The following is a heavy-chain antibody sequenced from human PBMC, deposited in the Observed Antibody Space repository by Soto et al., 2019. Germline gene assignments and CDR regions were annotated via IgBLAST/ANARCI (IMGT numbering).Heavy chain of an antibody. V-gene: IGHV4-39*01. J-gene: IGHJ6*02. CDR1: GGSISSSSYY. Sequence: NPSETLSLTCTVSGGSISSSSYYWGWIRQPPGKGREWIGSIYYSGSTYYNPSLKSRVTISVDTSKNQFSLKLSSVTAADTAVYYCARQGEQIIWDYYYYGMDVWGQGTTVTVS. D-gene: IGHD1-1*01. CDR2: IYYSGST. CDR3: ARQGEQIIWDYYYYGMDV.